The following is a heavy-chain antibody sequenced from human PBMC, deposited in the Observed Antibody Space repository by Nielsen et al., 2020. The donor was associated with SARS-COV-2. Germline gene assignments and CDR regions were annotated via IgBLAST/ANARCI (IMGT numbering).Heavy chain of an antibody. CDR2: IWYDGSNK. D-gene: IGHD5-18*01. CDR3: ARGWLVGTADY. Sequence: RGSLRLSCAASGFTISSNGMQWVRQAPGKGLEWVAVIWYDGSNKSYADPVKGRFTISRDNTKNTLYLTMNSQRADETAVYYYARGWLVGTADYWGQGTLVTVSS. CDR1: GFTISSNG. V-gene: IGHV3-33*01. J-gene: IGHJ4*02.